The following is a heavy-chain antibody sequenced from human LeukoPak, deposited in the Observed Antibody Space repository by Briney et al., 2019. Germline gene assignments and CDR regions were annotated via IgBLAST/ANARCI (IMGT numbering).Heavy chain of an antibody. Sequence: PGGSLRLSHAASGFTLTSSWMAGLRQAPGKGREWVANIKQDGSTKHYADSLKGRFTISRDNPKNSLYLQMNSLRADDTAVYYCARDTDGSLDYWGQGILVTVAS. CDR2: IKQDGSTK. D-gene: IGHD1-26*01. CDR3: ARDTDGSLDY. J-gene: IGHJ4*02. CDR1: GFTLTSSW. V-gene: IGHV3-7*01.